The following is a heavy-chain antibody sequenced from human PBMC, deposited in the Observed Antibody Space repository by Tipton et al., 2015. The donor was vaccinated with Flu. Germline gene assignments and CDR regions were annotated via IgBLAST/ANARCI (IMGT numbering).Heavy chain of an antibody. CDR1: GDSISTFY. V-gene: IGHV4-59*04. CDR3: ARRDYSNYVSEPKSWFDP. CDR2: IHRSGNT. D-gene: IGHD4-11*01. Sequence: TLSLTCTVSGDSISTFYWTWIRQPPGEGLEWIGNIHRSGNTYHNPSLRSRVTMSVDSSRNQFSLRLTSVTAADTAVYYCARRDYSNYVSEPKSWFDPWGQGILVTVSS. J-gene: IGHJ5*02.